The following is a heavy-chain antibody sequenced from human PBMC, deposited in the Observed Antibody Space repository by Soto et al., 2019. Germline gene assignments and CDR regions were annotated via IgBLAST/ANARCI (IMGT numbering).Heavy chain of an antibody. V-gene: IGHV1-3*04. CDR3: ARDLAKGGGSAGFDY. Sequence: ASVKVSCKASGYTFTRYAMHWVRQAPGQGLEWIGWINTGNGNSHYSQKFQGRVTFTRDTAASTAYMELRSLRSDDTAVYYCARDLAKGGGSAGFDYWGQGTLVTVSS. CDR2: INTGNGNS. D-gene: IGHD1-26*01. CDR1: GYTFTRYA. J-gene: IGHJ4*02.